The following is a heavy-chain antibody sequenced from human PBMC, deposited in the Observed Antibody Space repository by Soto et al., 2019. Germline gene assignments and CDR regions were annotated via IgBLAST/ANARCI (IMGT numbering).Heavy chain of an antibody. CDR1: GFTLSSYE. CDR3: AKDVKLRVSIVYYYYGMDV. CDR2: ISNDGSSQ. D-gene: IGHD1-1*01. V-gene: IGHV3-30*18. Sequence: GGSLRLSCAASGFTLSSYEMHWVRQAPGKGLEWVAVISNDGSSQYYADSVKGRFTISRDNSKNTLYLQMNSLSTEDTAVYFCAKDVKLRVSIVYYYYGMDVWGLGTTVTVSS. J-gene: IGHJ6*02.